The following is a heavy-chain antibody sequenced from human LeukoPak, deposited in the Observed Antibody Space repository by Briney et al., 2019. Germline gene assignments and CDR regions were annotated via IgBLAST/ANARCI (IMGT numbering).Heavy chain of an antibody. V-gene: IGHV4-61*08. CDR1: GGSISSGGYY. D-gene: IGHD1-14*01. CDR3: VRESPSRVGFAELTYFFDY. J-gene: IGHJ4*02. Sequence: PSETLSLTCTVSGGSISSGGYYWSWIRQHPGKGLEWIGHIYTSGTINYHPSLKSRVTMSIDTSKNQFSLKLNSVTAADTAVYYCVRESPSRVGFAELTYFFDYWGQGTLVTVSS. CDR2: IYTSGTI.